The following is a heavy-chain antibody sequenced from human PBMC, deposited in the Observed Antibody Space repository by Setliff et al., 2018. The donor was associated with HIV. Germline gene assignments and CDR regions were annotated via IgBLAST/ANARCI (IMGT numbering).Heavy chain of an antibody. CDR1: GYSFSDDY. CDR2: INPNSGDT. D-gene: IGHD7-27*01. Sequence: ASVKVSCKASGYSFSDDYMHWVRQAPGQGLEWMGWINPNSGDTNYAQKFQGRVTMTRDTSISTVYMELSRLISDDTAVYYCVRDRTHQNWGSRGYYYMDVW. J-gene: IGHJ6*03. CDR3: VRDRTHQNWGSRGYYYMDV. V-gene: IGHV1-2*02.